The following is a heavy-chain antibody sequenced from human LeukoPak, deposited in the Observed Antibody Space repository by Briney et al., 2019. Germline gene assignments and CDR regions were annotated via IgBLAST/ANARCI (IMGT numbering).Heavy chain of an antibody. V-gene: IGHV4-4*09. CDR3: ARFKPYNCFDP. Sequence: SETLSLTCTVSGGSISSYYWSWIRQPPGKGLEWIGYIYTSGSTNYNPSLKSRVTISVDRSKNQFSLKLTSVTASDTAVYYCARFKPYNCFDPWGQGTLVTVSS. CDR2: IYTSGST. CDR1: GGSISSYY. J-gene: IGHJ5*02.